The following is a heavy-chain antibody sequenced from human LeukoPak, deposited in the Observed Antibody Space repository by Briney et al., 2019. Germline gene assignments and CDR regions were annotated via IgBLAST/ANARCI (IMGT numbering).Heavy chain of an antibody. CDR1: GGTFSSYA. CDR2: IIPIFGTA. CDR3: ARDNTPTRERFGELSENYYYYGMDV. V-gene: IGHV1-69*06. D-gene: IGHD3-10*01. Sequence: ASVKVSCKASGGTFSSYAISWVRQAPGQGLEWMGGIIPIFGTANYAQKFQSRVTITADKSTSTAYMELSSLRSEDTAVYYCARDNTPTRERFGELSENYYYYGMDVWGKGTTVTVSS. J-gene: IGHJ6*04.